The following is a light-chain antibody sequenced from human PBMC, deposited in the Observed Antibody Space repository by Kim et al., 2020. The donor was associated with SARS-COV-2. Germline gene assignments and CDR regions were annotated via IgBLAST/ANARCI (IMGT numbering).Light chain of an antibody. V-gene: IGLV2-8*01. CDR3: TSHANDNYV. Sequence: PGQSVPISCSGTSTACTTYNYVSWYQQHPGKSPKLIIYEITKRPSGVPDRFSGSKSGDTASLTVSGLQAEDEADYYCTSHANDNYVFGTGTKVTVL. CDR2: EIT. CDR1: STACTTYNY. J-gene: IGLJ1*01.